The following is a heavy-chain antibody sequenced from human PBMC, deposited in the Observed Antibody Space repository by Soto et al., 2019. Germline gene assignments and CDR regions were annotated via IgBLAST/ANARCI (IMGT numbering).Heavy chain of an antibody. CDR2: IYPGDSDT. Sequence: GESLKISCKGSGYGFASDWIGWVRQMPVKGLEWMGIIYPGDSDTRYSPSFQGQVTISADKSISTAYLQWSSLKASDTAMYYCARTSGAGKYYYGMDVWGQGTTVTVSS. CDR1: GYGFASDW. CDR3: ARTSGAGKYYYGMDV. J-gene: IGHJ6*02. V-gene: IGHV5-51*01. D-gene: IGHD6-13*01.